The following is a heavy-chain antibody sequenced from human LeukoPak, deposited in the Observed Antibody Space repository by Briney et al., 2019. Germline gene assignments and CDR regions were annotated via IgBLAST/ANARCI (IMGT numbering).Heavy chain of an antibody. J-gene: IGHJ4*02. CDR3: ARDQFLDS. Sequence: GGPLRLSCAASGFTVSSKYMSWVRQAPGKGLEWVSSISRGGNSKYSADSVKGRFTISRDNAKNSLDLQMDSLRPEDAAVYYCARDQFLDSWGQGTLVTVSS. V-gene: IGHV3-11*01. CDR2: ISRGGNSK. CDR1: GFTVSSKY.